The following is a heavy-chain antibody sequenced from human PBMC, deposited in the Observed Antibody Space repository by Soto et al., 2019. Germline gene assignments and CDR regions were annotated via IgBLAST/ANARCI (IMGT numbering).Heavy chain of an antibody. V-gene: IGHV3-30-3*01. Sequence: QVQLVESGGGVVQPGRSLRLSCAASGFIFSSYAMHWVRQAPGKGLEWVAVISYDGSNKYYADSVKGRFTISRDNSKNTLYLQMNSLRAEDTAVYYCARDPSYYYDSSGLPFDYWGQGTLVTVSS. CDR2: ISYDGSNK. D-gene: IGHD3-22*01. CDR1: GFIFSSYA. CDR3: ARDPSYYYDSSGLPFDY. J-gene: IGHJ4*02.